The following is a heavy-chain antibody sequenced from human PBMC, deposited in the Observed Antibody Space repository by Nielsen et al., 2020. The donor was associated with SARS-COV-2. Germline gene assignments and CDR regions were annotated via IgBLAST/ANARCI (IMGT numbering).Heavy chain of an antibody. V-gene: IGHV4-31*03. CDR2: IYYSGST. D-gene: IGHD4-23*01. CDR3: ARDRDGNFPFDY. J-gene: IGHJ4*02. CDR1: GGSISSGGYY. Sequence: SETLSLTCTVSGGSISSGGYYWSWIRQHPGKGLEWIGYIYYSGSTYYNPSLKSRVTMSVDTSKNQFSLKLSSVTAADTAVYYCARDRDGNFPFDYWGQGTLVTVSS.